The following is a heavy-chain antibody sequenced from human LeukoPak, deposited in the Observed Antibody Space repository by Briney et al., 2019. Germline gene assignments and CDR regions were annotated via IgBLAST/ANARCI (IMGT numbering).Heavy chain of an antibody. V-gene: IGHV5-51*01. Sequence: PGESLKISCKDFGDSFTNHWIGWVRQMPGKGLEWMGIICPADSDTRYSASFQGQVTISADNSISAVYLQWHSLKASDTAIYYCVRPGGRGQYSYASYDFWGQGTLVTVSS. CDR1: GDSFTNHW. J-gene: IGHJ4*02. CDR3: VRPGGRGQYSYASYDF. D-gene: IGHD5-18*01. CDR2: ICPADSDT.